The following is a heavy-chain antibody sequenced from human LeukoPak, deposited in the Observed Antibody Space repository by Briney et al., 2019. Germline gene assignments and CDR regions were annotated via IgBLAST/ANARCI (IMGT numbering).Heavy chain of an antibody. J-gene: IGHJ5*02. D-gene: IGHD6-6*01. CDR1: GYTFTGYY. V-gene: IGHV1-2*06. Sequence: ASVKVSCKASGYTFTGYYMHWVRQAPGQGLESMGRINPNSGGTNYAQKFQGRVTMTRDTSISTAYMELSRLRSDDTAVYYCARGRSVSSSFNWLDPWGQGTLVTVSS. CDR3: ARGRSVSSSFNWLDP. CDR2: INPNSGGT.